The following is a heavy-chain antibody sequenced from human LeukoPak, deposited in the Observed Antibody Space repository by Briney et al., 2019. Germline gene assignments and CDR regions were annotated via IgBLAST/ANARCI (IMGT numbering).Heavy chain of an antibody. J-gene: IGHJ5*02. CDR3: AREFYTALRS. D-gene: IGHD2-2*02. CDR1: GGSISSYY. CDR2: ISYSGST. V-gene: IGHV4-59*01. Sequence: SETLSLTCSVSGGSISSYYWSWIRQPPGKGLEWIGYISYSGSTNYNPPLKSRVTISVDTSKNQFSLKLSSVTAADTAVYYCAREFYTALRSWGQGTLVTVSS.